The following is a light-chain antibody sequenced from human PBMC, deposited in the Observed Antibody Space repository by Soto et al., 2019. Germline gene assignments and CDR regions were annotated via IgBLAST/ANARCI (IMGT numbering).Light chain of an antibody. V-gene: IGLV1-44*01. CDR3: AAWDDSLNGYV. CDR2: NNN. Sequence: QSVLTQPPSASGTPGQRVTISCSGGSSNIGTNAVNWYQQLPGTAPKLLIYNNNQRPSGVPDRFSGSKSGTSASLAISGLQSEYEADYYCAAWDDSLNGYVFGTGTKVPVL. CDR1: SSNIGTNA. J-gene: IGLJ1*01.